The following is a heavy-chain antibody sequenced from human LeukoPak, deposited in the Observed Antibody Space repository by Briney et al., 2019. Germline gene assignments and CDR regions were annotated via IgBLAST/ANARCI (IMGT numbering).Heavy chain of an antibody. CDR2: ISSSSSYI. Sequence: PGGSLRLSCAASGFTFSSYSMNWVRQAPGKGLEWVSSISSSSSYIYYADSVKGRFTISRDNAKNSLYLQMNSLRAEDTAVYYCARDHEKQRSFDYWGQGTLVTVSS. D-gene: IGHD6-25*01. CDR1: GFTFSSYS. CDR3: ARDHEKQRSFDY. V-gene: IGHV3-21*01. J-gene: IGHJ4*02.